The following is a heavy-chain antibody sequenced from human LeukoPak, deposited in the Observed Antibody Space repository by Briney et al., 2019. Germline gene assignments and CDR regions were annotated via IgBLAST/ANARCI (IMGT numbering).Heavy chain of an antibody. CDR3: ARRVYDFWSGYPFDY. D-gene: IGHD3-3*01. J-gene: IGHJ4*02. CDR2: IYYSGST. CDR1: GGSIGSSSYY. V-gene: IGHV4-39*01. Sequence: SGTLSLTCTVSGGSIGSSSYYWGWIRQPPGKGLDWIGSIYYSGSTYYNPSLKSRVTISVDTSKNQFSLKLSSVTAADTAVYYCARRVYDFWSGYPFDYWGQGTLVTVSS.